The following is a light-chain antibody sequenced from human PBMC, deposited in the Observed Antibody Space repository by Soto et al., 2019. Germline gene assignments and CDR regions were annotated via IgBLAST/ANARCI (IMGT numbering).Light chain of an antibody. CDR1: SSNIGSNT. V-gene: IGLV1-44*01. CDR2: SNN. J-gene: IGLJ1*01. Sequence: QAVVTQPPSASGTPGQRVTISCSGSSSNIGSNTVNWYRQLPGTAPKLLIYSNNQRPSGVPDRFSGSKSGTSASLAISGLQSEDEADYYCAAWDDSLNGHVFGTGTKLTVL. CDR3: AAWDDSLNGHV.